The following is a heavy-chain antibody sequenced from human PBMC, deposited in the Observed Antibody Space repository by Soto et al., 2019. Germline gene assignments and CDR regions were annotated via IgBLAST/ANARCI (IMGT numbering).Heavy chain of an antibody. Sequence: QVQLQESGPGLVKPSQTLSLTCTVSGASISSRTDYWTWVRQHPGEGLEWIGYFYDSETTHYNPSLRSRNSVSVDTSKNHFSLNMRSVTAADTAVYFCARSSVGFGDLKSWGQGTLVVVSS. J-gene: IGHJ4*02. D-gene: IGHD3-10*01. CDR2: FYDSETT. CDR3: ARSSVGFGDLKS. CDR1: GASISSRTDY. V-gene: IGHV4-31*03.